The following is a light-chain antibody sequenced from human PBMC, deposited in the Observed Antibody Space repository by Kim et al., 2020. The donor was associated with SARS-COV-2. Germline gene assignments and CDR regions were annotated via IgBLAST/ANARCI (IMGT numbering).Light chain of an antibody. CDR1: QSISSF. CDR2: TAS. J-gene: IGKJ1*01. CDR3: QQYSSYST. V-gene: IGKV1-5*01. Sequence: IQLTQSPSTLSASVGDRVTITCRASQSISSFLAWYQQKPGEAPDLVIYTASTLDRGVPSGFSGTGSGTEFTLTISSLHSEDLATYYCQQYSSYSTFGQGTKVDIK.